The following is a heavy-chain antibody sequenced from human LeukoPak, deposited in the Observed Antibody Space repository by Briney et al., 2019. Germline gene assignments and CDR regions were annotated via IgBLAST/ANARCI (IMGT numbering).Heavy chain of an antibody. D-gene: IGHD3-3*01. CDR3: ARMYYDFWSGSAFDY. V-gene: IGHV3-7*01. CDR2: IKQDGSEK. Sequence: GGSLRLSCAASGFTFSSYGMHWVRQAPGKGLEWVANIKQDGSEKYYVDSVKGRFTISRDNAKNSLYVQMNSLRAEDTAVYYCARMYYDFWSGSAFDYWGQGTLVTVSS. J-gene: IGHJ4*02. CDR1: GFTFSSYG.